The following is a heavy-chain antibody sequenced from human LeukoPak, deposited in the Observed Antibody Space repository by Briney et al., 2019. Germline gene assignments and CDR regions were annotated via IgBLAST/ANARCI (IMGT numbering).Heavy chain of an antibody. CDR1: GGSISSYY. D-gene: IGHD1-26*01. CDR2: IYTSGST. V-gene: IGHV4-4*07. J-gene: IGHJ4*02. Sequence: SETLSLTCTVSGGSISSYYWSWIRQPAGKGLEWIGRIYTSGSTNYNASLKSRVSMSVDTSKNQFSLKLSSVTAADTAVFYCARENSGSYREFDYWGQGTLVTASS. CDR3: ARENSGSYREFDY.